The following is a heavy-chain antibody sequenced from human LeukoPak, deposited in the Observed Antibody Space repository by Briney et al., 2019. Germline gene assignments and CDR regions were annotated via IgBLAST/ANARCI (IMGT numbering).Heavy chain of an antibody. J-gene: IGHJ4*02. CDR2: ISGSGANR. V-gene: IGHV3-23*01. CDR3: AGQVGPDY. CDR1: GFTFRNYA. Sequence: PGGSLRLSCAASGFTFRNYAMAWFRQAPGKGLEWVSAISGSGANRYFADSVKGRFTISRDNSRNALYLQMNSLRAEDTAVYFCAGQVGPDYWGQGTLVTVSS.